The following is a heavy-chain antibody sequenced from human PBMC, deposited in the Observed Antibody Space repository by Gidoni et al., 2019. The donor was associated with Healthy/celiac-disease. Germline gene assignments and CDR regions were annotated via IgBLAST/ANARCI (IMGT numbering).Heavy chain of an antibody. CDR1: GGSISSSSYY. CDR3: ARGHSYNWDIVVVPAADSYGYTDYFDY. CDR2: IYYSGST. J-gene: IGHJ4*02. V-gene: IGHV4-39*07. Sequence: QLQLQESGPGLVKPSETLSLTCTVSGGSISSSSYYWGWIRQPPGKGLEWIGSIYYSGSTYYNPSLKSRVTISVDTSKNQFSLKLSSVTAADTAVYYCARGHSYNWDIVVVPAADSYGYTDYFDYWGQGTLVTVSS. D-gene: IGHD2-2*01.